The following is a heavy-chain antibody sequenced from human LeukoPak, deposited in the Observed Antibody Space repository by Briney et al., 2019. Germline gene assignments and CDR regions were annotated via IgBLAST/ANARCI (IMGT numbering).Heavy chain of an antibody. CDR1: GFTFSSYG. D-gene: IGHD3-9*01. J-gene: IGHJ4*02. CDR3: AKDILTGYPS. Sequence: HAGGSLRLSCAASGFTFSSYGMHWVRQAPGKGLEWVAVISYDGSNKYYADSVKGRFTISRDNSKNTLYLQMNSLRAEDTAVYYCAKDILTGYPSWGQGTWSPSPQ. V-gene: IGHV3-30*18. CDR2: ISYDGSNK.